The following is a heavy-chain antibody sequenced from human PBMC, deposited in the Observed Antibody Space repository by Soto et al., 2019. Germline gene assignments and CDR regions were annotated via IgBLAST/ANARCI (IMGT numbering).Heavy chain of an antibody. CDR3: AGPASGYYYGSGSYRPYYMDV. CDR1: GYSFTSYY. J-gene: IGHJ6*03. CDR2: INPSGGST. V-gene: IGHV1-46*03. D-gene: IGHD3-10*01. Sequence: ASVKLSCKASGYSFTSYYMHWVRQAPRQGLEWMGIINPSGGSTSYAQKFQGRVTMTRDTSTSTVYMELSSLRSEDTAVYYCAGPASGYYYGSGSYRPYYMDVWGKGTTVTVSS.